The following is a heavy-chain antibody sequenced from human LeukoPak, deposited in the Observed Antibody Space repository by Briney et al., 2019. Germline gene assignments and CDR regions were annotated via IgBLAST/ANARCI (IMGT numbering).Heavy chain of an antibody. CDR1: GYTFTSYG. J-gene: IGHJ5*02. V-gene: IGHV1-3*01. CDR2: INAGNGNT. CDR3: ARDRGSSRSQYNWFDP. Sequence: ASVKVSCKASGYTFTSYGISWVRQAPGQRLEWMGWINAGNGNTKYSQKFQGRVTITRDTSASTAYMELSSLRSEDTAVYYCARDRGSSRSQYNWFDPWGQGTLVTVSS. D-gene: IGHD3-16*01.